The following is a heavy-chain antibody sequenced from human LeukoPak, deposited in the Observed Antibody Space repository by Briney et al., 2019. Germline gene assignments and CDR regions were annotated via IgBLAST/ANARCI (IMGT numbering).Heavy chain of an antibody. J-gene: IGHJ3*02. CDR3: TEEGRYSSGWYGGYGI. D-gene: IGHD6-19*01. CDR2: IKSRPDVGTT. Sequence: KPGGSLTLLCGACGFPFTNPWMICLPQAPGKAVEGVGRIKSRPDVGTTDYAAFVKGRFHITREDSKTTLYLQMNSLETEDTGIYYCTEEGRYSSGWYGGYGIWGQGTMVTVCS. V-gene: IGHV3-15*01. CDR1: GFPFTNPW.